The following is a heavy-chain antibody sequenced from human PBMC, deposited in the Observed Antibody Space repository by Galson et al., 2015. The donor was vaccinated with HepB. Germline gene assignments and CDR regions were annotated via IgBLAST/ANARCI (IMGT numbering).Heavy chain of an antibody. Sequence: SLRLSCAASGFSFSSSAMTWVRQSPGKGLEWVAIISYDGGNEDYEDSVKGRFIISRDNSKNTVYLQMNSLRVEDTGVYYCARDSLSGTTYFFYGMDDWGQGTTVIVSS. CDR1: GFSFSSSA. V-gene: IGHV3-30*03. CDR3: ARDSLSGTTYFFYGMDD. D-gene: IGHD6-19*01. J-gene: IGHJ6*02. CDR2: ISYDGGNE.